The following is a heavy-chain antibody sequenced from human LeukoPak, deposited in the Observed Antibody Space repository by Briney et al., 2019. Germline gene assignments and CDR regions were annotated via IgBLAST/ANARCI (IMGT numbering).Heavy chain of an antibody. J-gene: IGHJ6*02. CDR3: ARDGDIQVGATKHYGMDV. CDR1: GYTFARYY. V-gene: IGHV1-46*01. D-gene: IGHD1-26*01. Sequence: ASVTVSCKASGYTFARYYTHWVRQAPGQGLEWMGIINPSGGSTSFAQNFQGRVTMTRDTSTSIVYMELSSLRSEDTAVYYCARDGDIQVGATKHYGMDVWGQGTTVTVSS. CDR2: INPSGGST.